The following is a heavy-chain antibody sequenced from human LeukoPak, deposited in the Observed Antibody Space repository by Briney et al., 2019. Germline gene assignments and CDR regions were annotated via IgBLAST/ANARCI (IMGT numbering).Heavy chain of an antibody. CDR2: IYYSGSA. Sequence: PSETLSLTCTVSGGSISSSSFYWGWIRQPPGKGLEWIGSIYYSGSAYYNPSLKSRVTISVDTSKNQFSLKLSSVTAADTAVYYCARREIQPRTLLWGQGTLVTVSS. CDR1: GGSISSSSFY. D-gene: IGHD5-18*01. CDR3: ARREIQPRTLL. J-gene: IGHJ4*02. V-gene: IGHV4-39*01.